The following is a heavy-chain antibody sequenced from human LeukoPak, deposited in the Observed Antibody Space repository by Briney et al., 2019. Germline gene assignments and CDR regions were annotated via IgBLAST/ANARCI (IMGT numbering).Heavy chain of an antibody. V-gene: IGHV3-30*04. D-gene: IGHD2-15*01. J-gene: IGHJ4*02. Sequence: TGGSLRLSCAASGFTFSSYAMHWVRQAPGKGLEWVAVISYDGSNKYYADSVKGRFTISRDNAKNSLYLQMNSLRAEDTAVYYCARDYAVGGQGTLVTVSS. CDR1: GFTFSSYA. CDR3: ARDYAV. CDR2: ISYDGSNK.